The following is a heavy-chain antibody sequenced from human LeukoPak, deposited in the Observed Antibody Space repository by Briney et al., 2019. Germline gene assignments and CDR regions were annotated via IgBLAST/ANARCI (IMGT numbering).Heavy chain of an antibody. V-gene: IGHV4-39*07. J-gene: IGHJ4*02. Sequence: PSETLSLTCTVSGDSISSSSYYWGWIRQPPGKGVEWIGFIYYSGSTYYNPSLKSRVTFSVDTSKNQFSLKLSSVNAADTAVYYCARAVYDYIWGSYRFDYWGQGTLATVSS. CDR1: GDSISSSSYY. D-gene: IGHD3-16*02. CDR2: IYYSGST. CDR3: ARAVYDYIWGSYRFDY.